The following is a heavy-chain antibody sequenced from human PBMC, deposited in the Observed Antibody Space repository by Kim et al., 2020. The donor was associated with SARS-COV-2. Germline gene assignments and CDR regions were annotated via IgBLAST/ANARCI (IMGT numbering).Heavy chain of an antibody. CDR3: ARDLQVWFGELPPILYPFDP. D-gene: IGHD3-10*01. Sequence: GGSLRLSCAASGFIFNSYNMNWVRQAPGKGLEWISYITTTSSVIYYGDSVKGRFTISRDNAKNSLYLQMNSLRDEDTAVYYCARDLQVWFGELPPILYPFDPWGQGTLVTVSS. V-gene: IGHV3-48*02. CDR1: GFIFNSYN. J-gene: IGHJ5*02. CDR2: ITTTSSVI.